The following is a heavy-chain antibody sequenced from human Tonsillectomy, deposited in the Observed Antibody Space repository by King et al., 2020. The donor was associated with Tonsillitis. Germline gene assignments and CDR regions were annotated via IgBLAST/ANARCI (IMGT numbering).Heavy chain of an antibody. Sequence: VQLVESGAEVKKPGESLKISCKGSGYSFTSYWIDWVRQMPGKGLEWMGIIYPGDSDTRYSPSFQGQVTISADKSINTAYLQRSSLKASDTAMYYCARRGYGDPQWWYFDLWGRGTLVTVSS. CDR1: GYSFTSYW. V-gene: IGHV5-51*01. CDR3: ARRGYGDPQWWYFDL. CDR2: IYPGDSDT. D-gene: IGHD4-17*01. J-gene: IGHJ2*01.